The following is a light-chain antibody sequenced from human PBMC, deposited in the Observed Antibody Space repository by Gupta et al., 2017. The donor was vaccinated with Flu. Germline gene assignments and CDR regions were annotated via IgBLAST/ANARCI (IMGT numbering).Light chain of an antibody. J-gene: IGKJ2*03. CDR1: QGVSSY. Sequence: FVLTQPPATLSLSPGERATLPCRASQGVSSYVTWYQQKPGQAPRLLIYDVSKRATGIPARFSGSGSGTDFTLTISSLEPEDFAVYYCQQRSKWPNSFGQGTKLEIK. CDR3: QQRSKWPNS. V-gene: IGKV3-11*01. CDR2: DVS.